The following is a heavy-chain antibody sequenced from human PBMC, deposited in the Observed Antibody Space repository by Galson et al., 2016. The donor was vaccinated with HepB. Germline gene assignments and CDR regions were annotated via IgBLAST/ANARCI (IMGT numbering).Heavy chain of an antibody. V-gene: IGHV4-30-2*01. D-gene: IGHD3/OR15-3a*01. J-gene: IGHJ5*02. Sequence: TLSLTCTVSGGSISSDGYFWSWIRQPPGKGLEWIGHVYHTGKTYYNPSLKSRVTTSLDRSSNQFSLRLNSVTAADTAVYYCARTIYVLHFLDRSGYFDPWGQGTLVTVSS. CDR1: GGSISSDGYF. CDR2: VYHTGKT. CDR3: ARTIYVLHFLDRSGYFDP.